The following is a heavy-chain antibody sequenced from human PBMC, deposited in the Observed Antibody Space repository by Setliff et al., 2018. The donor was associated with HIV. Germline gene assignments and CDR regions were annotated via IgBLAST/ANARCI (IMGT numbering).Heavy chain of an antibody. CDR3: ARAWFGAPVDY. J-gene: IGHJ4*02. Sequence: PGGSLRLSCAASGFTFSSYTMNWVRQAPGKGLEWVSGISWSGGGTGYAASVKGRFTISRDDAKNSLYLQMSSLRVEDTAVYYCARAWFGAPVDYWGQGTLVTVSS. D-gene: IGHD3-10*01. CDR1: GFTFSSYT. CDR2: ISWSGGGT. V-gene: IGHV3-20*04.